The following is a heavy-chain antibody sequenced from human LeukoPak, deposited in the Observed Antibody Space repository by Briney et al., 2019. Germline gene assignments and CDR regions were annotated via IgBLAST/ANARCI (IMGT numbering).Heavy chain of an antibody. CDR1: GASIFGSY. CDR3: ARSGWIQLWYFDL. CDR2: IYYTGDS. J-gene: IGHJ2*01. Sequence: PSETLSLTCTVSGASIFGSYWSWIRQPPGKGLEWIGYIYYTGDSNYNPSLKSRATISLDTSRSQFSLMLSSVTAADTAIYYCARSGWIQLWYFDLWGRGTLVTVSS. D-gene: IGHD5-18*01. V-gene: IGHV4-59*08.